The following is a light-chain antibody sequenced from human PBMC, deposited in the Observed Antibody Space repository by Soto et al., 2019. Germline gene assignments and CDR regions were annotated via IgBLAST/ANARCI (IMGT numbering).Light chain of an antibody. CDR3: QQYVNSLYT. Sequence: IVLTQSPATLSLSPGERAILYCRASQTVDSNYLTWYQQKPGQTPRLLIYDASSRATGIPDRFSGSGSGTDFTLTIGRLEPEDFAVYYCQQYVNSLYTFGQGTKLEIK. CDR1: QTVDSNY. CDR2: DAS. J-gene: IGKJ2*01. V-gene: IGKV3-20*01.